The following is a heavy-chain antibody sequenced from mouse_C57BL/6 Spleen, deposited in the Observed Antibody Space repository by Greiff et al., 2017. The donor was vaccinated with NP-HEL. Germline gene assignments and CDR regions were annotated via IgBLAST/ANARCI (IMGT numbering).Heavy chain of an antibody. J-gene: IGHJ1*03. Sequence: DVKLVESGGGLVKPGGSLKLSCAASGFTFSSYAMSWVRQTPEKRLEWVATISDGGSYTYYPDNVKGRFTISRDNAKNNLYLQMSHLKSEDTAMYYCARGGRQGYFDVWGTGTTVTVSS. V-gene: IGHV5-4*03. CDR1: GFTFSSYA. D-gene: IGHD3-3*01. CDR2: ISDGGSYT. CDR3: ARGGRQGYFDV.